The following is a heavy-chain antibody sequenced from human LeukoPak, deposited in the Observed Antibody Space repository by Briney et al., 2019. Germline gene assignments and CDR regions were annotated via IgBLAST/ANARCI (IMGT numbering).Heavy chain of an antibody. J-gene: IGHJ4*02. CDR1: GYTLTNYG. CDR3: ARAPPYSGSGGEDY. D-gene: IGHD1-26*01. Sequence: ASVKVSCKASGYTLTNYGISWVRQAPGQGLEWMGWISGYNGYTNYGQKVQGRVTVTTDTSTSTAYMELRSLRSDDTAVYYCARAPPYSGSGGEDYWGQGTRVTVSS. CDR2: ISGYNGYT. V-gene: IGHV1-18*01.